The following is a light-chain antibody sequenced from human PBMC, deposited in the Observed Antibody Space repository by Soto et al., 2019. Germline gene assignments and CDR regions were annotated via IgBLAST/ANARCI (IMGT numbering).Light chain of an antibody. J-gene: IGKJ4*01. CDR2: GAS. Sequence: AILMTQSPSSLSASTGDRVTITCRASQGISTYLAWYQQKPGKAPNLLIYGASTLQSGVPSRFSGSGSGTDFALTISRLQSEDFATYYCQQYFSYPPLTFGGGTKVEIK. CDR1: QGISTY. V-gene: IGKV1-8*01. CDR3: QQYFSYPPLT.